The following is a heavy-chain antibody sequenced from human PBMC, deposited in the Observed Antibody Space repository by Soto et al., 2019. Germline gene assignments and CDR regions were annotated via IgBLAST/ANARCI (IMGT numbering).Heavy chain of an antibody. Sequence: QVQLQESGPGLVKPSEILSLTCTVSGGSISGYYWCWIRQPPGKGLAWIGYIHFSGSTKYNTSLKSRVTISVDTSKNQFSLKLSSVTAADTAVYYCARHWGCDGMDVWGKGTTVTVSS. CDR3: ARHWGCDGMDV. J-gene: IGHJ6*04. V-gene: IGHV4-59*01. D-gene: IGHD7-27*01. CDR1: GGSISGYY. CDR2: IHFSGST.